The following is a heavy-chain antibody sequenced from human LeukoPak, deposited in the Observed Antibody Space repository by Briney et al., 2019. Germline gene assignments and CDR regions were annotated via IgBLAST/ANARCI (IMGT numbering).Heavy chain of an antibody. CDR2: INHSGST. Sequence: PGGSLRLSCAASGFNFRTYTMNWIRQPPGKGLEWMGEINHSGSTNYNPSLKSRATISVDTSKTQYSLKLSSVTAADTAIYYCARGHTATDYWGQGTLVTVSS. D-gene: IGHD4-17*01. V-gene: IGHV4-34*01. CDR1: GFNFRTYT. CDR3: ARGHTATDY. J-gene: IGHJ4*02.